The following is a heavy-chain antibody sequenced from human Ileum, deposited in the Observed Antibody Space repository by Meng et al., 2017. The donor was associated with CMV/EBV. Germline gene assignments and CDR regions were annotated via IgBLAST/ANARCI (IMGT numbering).Heavy chain of an antibody. D-gene: IGHD6-19*01. CDR3: AIWRGQWVAPTGFDY. J-gene: IGHJ4*02. Sequence: SETLSLTCSIFGYAITNTDYWGWVRQPPGKGLEWIGSMYYSGNSHYNPSLKSRVTMSMDMSKNQFFLRLGPVTASDTATYYCAIWRGQWVAPTGFDYWGPGTLVTVSS. V-gene: IGHV4-38-2*02. CDR2: MYYSGNS. CDR1: GYAITNTDY.